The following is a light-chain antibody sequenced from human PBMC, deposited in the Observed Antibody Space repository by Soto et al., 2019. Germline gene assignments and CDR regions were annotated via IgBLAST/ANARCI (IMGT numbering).Light chain of an antibody. CDR2: GAS. J-gene: IGKJ1*01. Sequence: EILMTQSPSTLAVSPGERATLSCRASQSVSSNLAWYQQKPGQAPRLLIYGASSRATGIPDRFSASGSGTDFTLTISRLETEDFAVYYCQKFRTFGQGTKWIS. CDR1: QSVSSN. CDR3: QKFRT. V-gene: IGKV3D-15*01.